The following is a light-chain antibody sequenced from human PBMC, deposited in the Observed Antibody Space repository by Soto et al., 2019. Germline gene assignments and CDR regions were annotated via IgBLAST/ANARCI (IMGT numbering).Light chain of an antibody. CDR2: KAS. CDR1: QSIGKW. V-gene: IGKV1-5*03. J-gene: IGKJ1*01. CDR3: QQYNPYPWT. Sequence: DIQMTQSPATLSASVGDRVTITCRASQSIGKWLAWYQQRPGKAPKLLIYKASTLEIGVPSRFSGSGSGTDFTLTITSLPPDDFATYYCQQYNPYPWTFGQGTKVEIK.